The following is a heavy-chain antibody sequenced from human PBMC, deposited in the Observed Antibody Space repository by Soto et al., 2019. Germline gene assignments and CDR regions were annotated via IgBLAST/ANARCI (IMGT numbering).Heavy chain of an antibody. V-gene: IGHV4-34*01. J-gene: IGHJ4*02. D-gene: IGHD5-18*01. CDR1: GGSFSGYY. CDR3: ASTAMAIFDY. Sequence: SETLSFTCAVYGGSFSGYYWSWIRQPPGKGLEWIGEINHSGSTNYNPSLKSRVTISVDTSKNQFSLKLSSVTAADTAVYYCASTAMAIFDYWGQGTLVTVSS. CDR2: INHSGST.